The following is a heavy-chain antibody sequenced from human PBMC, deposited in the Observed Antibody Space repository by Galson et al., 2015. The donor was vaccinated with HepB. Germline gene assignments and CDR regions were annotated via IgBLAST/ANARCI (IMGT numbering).Heavy chain of an antibody. Sequence: SLRLSCAASGFTFSSYSMNWVRQAPGKGLEWVSSISSSSSYIYYADSVKGRFTISRDNAKNSLYLQMNSLRAEDTAVYYCARDGSSGSSWPFDYCGQVALLTVSS. CDR1: GFTFSSYS. V-gene: IGHV3-21*01. CDR2: ISSSSSYI. D-gene: IGHD6-13*01. J-gene: IGHJ4*02. CDR3: ARDGSSGSSWPFDY.